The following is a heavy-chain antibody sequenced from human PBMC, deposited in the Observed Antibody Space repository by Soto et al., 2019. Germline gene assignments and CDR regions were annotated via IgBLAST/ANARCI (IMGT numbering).Heavy chain of an antibody. D-gene: IGHD2-8*02. CDR3: ARDKITGLFDY. J-gene: IGHJ4*02. CDR1: GGYFIGYY. CDR2: INHSGIT. Sequence: SVTLFLTCAVYGGYFIGYYWTWIRKPPGTGLEWIGEINHSGITNYNPSLKSQVTISVDTSKNQFSLKLTSVTAADTAVYYCARDKITGLFDYWGQGTLVTVSS. V-gene: IGHV4-34*01.